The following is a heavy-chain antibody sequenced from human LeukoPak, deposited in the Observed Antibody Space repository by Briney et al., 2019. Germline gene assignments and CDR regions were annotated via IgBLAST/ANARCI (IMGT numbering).Heavy chain of an antibody. CDR1: EFTFSRHG. V-gene: IGHV3-30*03. CDR3: AREDPGSYYRLDY. J-gene: IGHJ4*02. Sequence: GGSLRLSCAPSEFTFSRHGMHWVRQAPGKGLEWVAIISNDGSRKYYVHSVEGRFTISRDNSKNTLYLQMDSLRAEDTAVYYCAREDPGSYYRLDYWGRGTLVTVSS. D-gene: IGHD1-26*01. CDR2: ISNDGSRK.